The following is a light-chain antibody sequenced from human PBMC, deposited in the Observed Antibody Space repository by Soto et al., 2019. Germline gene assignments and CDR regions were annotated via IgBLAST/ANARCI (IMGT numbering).Light chain of an antibody. V-gene: IGKV3-11*01. CDR1: QSVSSD. CDR2: DAS. J-gene: IGKJ2*01. CDR3: QQRSNWSYT. Sequence: EIVLTQSPATLSLSPGERATLSCRASQSVSSDLAWYQQKPGQAPRLLIYDASNRATGIPARFSGSGSGTDFTLTMSSLEPEDFAVYYCQQRSNWSYTFGQGTKLEIK.